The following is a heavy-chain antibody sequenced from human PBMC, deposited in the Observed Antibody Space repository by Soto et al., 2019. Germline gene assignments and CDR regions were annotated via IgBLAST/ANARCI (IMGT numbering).Heavy chain of an antibody. CDR2: FDPEDGET. D-gene: IGHD4-4*01. J-gene: IGHJ4*02. Sequence: ASVKVSCKVSGYTLTELSMHWVRQAPGKGLEWMGGFDPEDGETIYAQKFQGRVTMTEDTSTDTAYMELSSLRSEDTAVYYCATTIARYSNYDLDYWGQGTRVTVS. CDR1: GYTLTELS. V-gene: IGHV1-24*01. CDR3: ATTIARYSNYDLDY.